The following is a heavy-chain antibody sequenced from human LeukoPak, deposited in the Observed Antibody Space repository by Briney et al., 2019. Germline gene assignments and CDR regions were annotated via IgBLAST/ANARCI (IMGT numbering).Heavy chain of an antibody. CDR2: ISASGGST. J-gene: IGHJ4*02. V-gene: IGHV3-23*01. Sequence: GGSLRLSCAASGFTFSSYAMSWVRQAPGKGLVWVSSISASGGSTYYADSVKGRFTISRDNSKNTLYVQMNSLRADDTAVYYCAKDGDGAAAIERFDYWGQGTLVTVSS. CDR1: GFTFSSYA. D-gene: IGHD2-2*01. CDR3: AKDGDGAAAIERFDY.